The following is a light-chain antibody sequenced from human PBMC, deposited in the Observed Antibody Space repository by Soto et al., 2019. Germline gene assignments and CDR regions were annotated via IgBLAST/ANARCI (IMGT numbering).Light chain of an antibody. J-gene: IGLJ3*02. Sequence: QSALTQPASVSGSPGQSITISCTGTSSDVGGYNYVSWYQQHPGKAPKPIIFDVSNRPSGVSNRFSGSKSGNTASLTISGLRAEDEADYYCTSYTSSITVVFGGGTQLTVL. CDR1: SSDVGGYNY. CDR3: TSYTSSITVV. V-gene: IGLV2-14*03. CDR2: DVS.